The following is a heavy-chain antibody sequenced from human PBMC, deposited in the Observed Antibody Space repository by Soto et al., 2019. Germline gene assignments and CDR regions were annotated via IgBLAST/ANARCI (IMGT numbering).Heavy chain of an antibody. D-gene: IGHD6-19*01. CDR3: ARGDSTGSPTGWFDP. CDR2: ISNYNGDT. Sequence: GASVKVSGKASGCTFTRYSINWVRQAPGQGLEWVGWISNYNGDTKYAEKFQGRVTLTTDTSTTTTYMDLRSLTSDDTAVYFCARGDSTGSPTGWFDPWGQGTLVTVSS. V-gene: IGHV1-18*04. J-gene: IGHJ5*02. CDR1: GCTFTRYS.